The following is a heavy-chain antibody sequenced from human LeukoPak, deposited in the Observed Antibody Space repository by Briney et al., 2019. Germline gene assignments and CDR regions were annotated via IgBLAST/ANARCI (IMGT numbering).Heavy chain of an antibody. J-gene: IGHJ4*02. V-gene: IGHV3-74*01. CDR1: GFTFSSYV. Sequence: PGGSLRLSCAASGFTFSSYVMNWVRQAPGKGLVWVSRINSDGRDRGYVDSVKGRFTISRDNAKNTVYLQMNSLRAEDTAVYYCATFGFNWNLGYWGQGTLVTVSS. CDR3: ATFGFNWNLGY. CDR2: INSDGRDR. D-gene: IGHD1-20*01.